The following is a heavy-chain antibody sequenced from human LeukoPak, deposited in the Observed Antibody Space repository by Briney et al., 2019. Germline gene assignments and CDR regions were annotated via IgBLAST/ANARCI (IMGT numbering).Heavy chain of an antibody. CDR2: MYTSGST. V-gene: IGHV4-4*07. CDR3: ARGLSPRINMVRGVRPPFRGVFDY. CDR1: GGSISSYY. J-gene: IGHJ4*02. Sequence: SETLSLTCSVSGGSISSYYWSWIRQPAGKQPEWIGRMYTSGSTYYNPSLKSRVTISVDTSKNQFSLKLSSVTAADTAVYYCARGLSPRINMVRGVRPPFRGVFDYWGQGTLVTVSS. D-gene: IGHD3-10*01.